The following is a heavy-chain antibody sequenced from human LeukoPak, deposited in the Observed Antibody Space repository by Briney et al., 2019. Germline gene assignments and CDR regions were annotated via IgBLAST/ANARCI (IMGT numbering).Heavy chain of an antibody. J-gene: IGHJ4*02. V-gene: IGHV3-21*01. Sequence: GGSLRLSCAASGFTFSSYSMNWVRQAPGKGLEWVSSISSSSSYIYYADSVKGRFTISRDNAKNSLYLQMNSLRAGDTAVYYCARGISMTHPPGYWGQGTLVTVSS. CDR1: GFTFSSYS. CDR2: ISSSSSYI. CDR3: ARGISMTHPPGY. D-gene: IGHD2-21*01.